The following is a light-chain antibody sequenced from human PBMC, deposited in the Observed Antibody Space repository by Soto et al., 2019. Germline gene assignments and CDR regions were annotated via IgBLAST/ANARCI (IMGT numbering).Light chain of an antibody. CDR1: QGTNNY. CDR3: QQSYSTRWT. Sequence: DIQMTQSPSSLSASVGDSVTITCRASQGTNNYLAWYQQKPGKVPVLLIYSASTLKSGVPSRFSGSGSGTDFTLTISSLQPEDFATYYCQQSYSTRWTFGQGTKVDIK. V-gene: IGKV1-27*01. J-gene: IGKJ1*01. CDR2: SAS.